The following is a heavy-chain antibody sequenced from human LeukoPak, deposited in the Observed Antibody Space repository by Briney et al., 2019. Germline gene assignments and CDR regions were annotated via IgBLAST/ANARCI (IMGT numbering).Heavy chain of an antibody. CDR3: AKTGDYFDSTDYYRPDSFDI. CDR1: GITFRIYA. V-gene: IGHV3-23*01. CDR2: ISGSGSRT. D-gene: IGHD3-22*01. J-gene: IGHJ3*02. Sequence: PGGSLRLSCAGSGITFRIYAMTWVRQAPGKGLEWVSAISGSGSRTYYADSVKGRFTISRDKSNNTLYLQMNSLRAEDTALYYCAKTGDYFDSTDYYRPDSFDIWGQGTMVTVSS.